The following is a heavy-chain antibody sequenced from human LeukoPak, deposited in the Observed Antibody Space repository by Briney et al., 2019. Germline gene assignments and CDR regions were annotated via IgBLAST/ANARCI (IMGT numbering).Heavy chain of an antibody. D-gene: IGHD6-13*01. Sequence: PGGSLRLSCEASGFSFSTYTMTWVRQPPGKGLEWIGEIYHSGSTNYNPSLKSRVTISVDKSKNQFSLKLSSVTAADTAVYYCARRYTWYSSSWYLSPFDYWGQGTLVTVSS. V-gene: IGHV4-4*02. CDR1: GFSFSTYT. J-gene: IGHJ4*02. CDR3: ARRYTWYSSSWYLSPFDY. CDR2: IYHSGST.